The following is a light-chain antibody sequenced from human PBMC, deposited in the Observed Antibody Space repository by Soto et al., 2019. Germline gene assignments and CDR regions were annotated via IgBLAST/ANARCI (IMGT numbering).Light chain of an antibody. CDR3: QQYGSAPSA. Sequence: EVVLTQSPGTVSLSSGERATLXXRTSQSVSRSYLAGYHQKPGPAPRXXLDWASSRATGSPDRFSGRGSGTDFTLTISRLEPADFAVYSCQQYGSAPSAFGQGTKVDIK. V-gene: IGKV3-20*01. J-gene: IGKJ1*01. CDR2: WAS. CDR1: QSVSRSY.